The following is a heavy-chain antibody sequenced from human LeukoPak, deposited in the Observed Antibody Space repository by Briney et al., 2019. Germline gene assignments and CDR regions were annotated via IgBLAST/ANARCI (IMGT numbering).Heavy chain of an antibody. V-gene: IGHV1-2*02. Sequence: ASVKVSCKASGHTFTGYYMHWVRQAPGQGLEWMGWINPNSGGTNYAQKFQGRVTMTRDTSIGTAYMELSRLRSDDTAVYYCARVVTDYGDQVHFDYWGQGTLVTVSS. CDR1: GHTFTGYY. CDR3: ARVVTDYGDQVHFDY. J-gene: IGHJ4*02. D-gene: IGHD4-17*01. CDR2: INPNSGGT.